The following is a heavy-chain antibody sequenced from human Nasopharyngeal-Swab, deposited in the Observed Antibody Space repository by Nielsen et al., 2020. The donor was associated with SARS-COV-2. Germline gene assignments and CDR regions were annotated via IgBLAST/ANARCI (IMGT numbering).Heavy chain of an antibody. CDR1: GFTFSSYA. Sequence: GGSLRLSCSASGFTFSSYAMHWVRQAPGKGLEYVSAISSNGGSTYYADSVKGRFTISRDNSKNTLYLQMNSLRAEDTAVYYCAKDEGYDSSGYLYYFDYWGQGTLVTVSS. CDR2: ISSNGGST. J-gene: IGHJ4*02. D-gene: IGHD3-22*01. CDR3: AKDEGYDSSGYLYYFDY. V-gene: IGHV3-64*04.